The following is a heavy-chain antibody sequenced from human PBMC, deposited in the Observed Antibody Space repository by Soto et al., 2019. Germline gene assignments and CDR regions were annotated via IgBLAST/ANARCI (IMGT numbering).Heavy chain of an antibody. J-gene: IGHJ4*02. CDR3: ARAPRYCSGGSCSKYYYDY. V-gene: IGHV1-2*04. CDR2: INPNSGGT. CDR1: GYTFTGYY. Sequence: ASVKVSCKASGYTFTGYYMHWVRQAPGQGLEWMGWINPNSGGTNYAQKCQGWVTMTRDTSISTAYMELSRLRSDDTAVHSCARAPRYCSGGSCSKYYYDYWGKGTLVTVAS. D-gene: IGHD2-15*01.